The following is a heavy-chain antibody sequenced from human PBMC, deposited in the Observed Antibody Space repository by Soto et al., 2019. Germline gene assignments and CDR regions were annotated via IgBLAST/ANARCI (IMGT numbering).Heavy chain of an antibody. CDR2: IYSGGST. CDR3: ARAVWGGYYGGFDP. D-gene: IGHD3-3*01. Sequence: GGSLRLSCAASGFTVSSNYMSWVRQAPGKGLEWVSVIYSGGSTYYADSVKGRFTISRDNSKDTLYLQMNSLRAEDTAVYYCARAVWGGYYGGFDPWGQGTLVTVSS. J-gene: IGHJ5*02. V-gene: IGHV3-53*01. CDR1: GFTVSSNY.